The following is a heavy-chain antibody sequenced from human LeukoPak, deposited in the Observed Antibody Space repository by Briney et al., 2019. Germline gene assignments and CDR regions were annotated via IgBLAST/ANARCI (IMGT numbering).Heavy chain of an antibody. CDR2: IYSGGST. D-gene: IGHD5-18*01. V-gene: IGHV3-66*01. CDR1: GFTVSSNY. J-gene: IGHJ4*02. CDR3: AREGGYSYDPYYFDY. Sequence: GGSLRLSCAASGFTVSSNYMSWVRQAPGKGLEGVSVIYSGGSTYYADSVKGRFTISRDNSKNTLYLQMNSLRAEDTAVYYCAREGGYSYDPYYFDYWGQGTLVTVSS.